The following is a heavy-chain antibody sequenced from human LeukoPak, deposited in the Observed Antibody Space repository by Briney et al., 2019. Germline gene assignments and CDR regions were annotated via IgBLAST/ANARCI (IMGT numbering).Heavy chain of an antibody. CDR3: AQDIRIEQVPGLGPGS. CDR2: ISWDGGST. V-gene: IGHV3-43*01. Sequence: GVLRLSCAASGFTFDDYTMHWVRQAPGKGLEWVSLISWDGGSTYCADSVKGRFTISRDNSKNSLYLQMNSLRTEDTAVYFCAQDIRIEQVPGLGPGSWGQGTLVTVSS. D-gene: IGHD2-21*01. J-gene: IGHJ5*02. CDR1: GFTFDDYT.